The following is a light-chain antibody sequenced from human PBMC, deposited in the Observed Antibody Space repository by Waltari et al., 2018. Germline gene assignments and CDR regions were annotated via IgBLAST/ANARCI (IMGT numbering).Light chain of an antibody. J-gene: IGLJ3*02. Sequence: QAVLTQPSSLSASPGASASLTCPLRSGINVGSYRIYWYQQKPGSPPQSPLRYKSDSGKQQGSGVPSRFSGSKDASANAGILLISGLQSEDEADYYCMIWYSSAWVFGGGTKLTVL. V-gene: IGLV5-45*03. CDR3: MIWYSSAWV. CDR2: YKSDSGK. CDR1: SGINVGSYR.